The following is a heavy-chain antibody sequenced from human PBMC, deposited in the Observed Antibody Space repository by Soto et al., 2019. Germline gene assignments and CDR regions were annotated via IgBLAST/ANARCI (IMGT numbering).Heavy chain of an antibody. Sequence: QVLLVESGGGVVQPGGSLTLSCVGSGFTFNSHGMHWVRQAPGKGLEWEAVISYDGSNKYYEESVKGRFTISRDNSRNTVYLQLNSLRAEDTALYYCAQDRTAILAEVSWLESWGQGTLVTVSA. CDR3: AQDRTAILAEVSWLES. CDR1: GFTFNSHG. D-gene: IGHD5-12*01. CDR2: ISYDGSNK. J-gene: IGHJ5*02. V-gene: IGHV3-30*18.